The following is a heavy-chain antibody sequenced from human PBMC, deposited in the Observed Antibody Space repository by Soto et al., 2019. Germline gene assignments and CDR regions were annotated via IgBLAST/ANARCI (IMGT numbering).Heavy chain of an antibody. CDR3: ASNDYGGDGQDY. J-gene: IGHJ4*02. CDR2: VSYTGDTT. V-gene: IGHV3-23*01. Sequence: EVQVLESGGGLVQPGGSLRLSCASSGFTFSTYGMSWVRQAPGKGLEWVSSVSYTGDTTYYADSVKGRFTISRDNSKNTVYLQMNSLRTEDTATYYCASNDYGGDGQDYWGQGTLVTVSS. D-gene: IGHD4-17*01. CDR1: GFTFSTYG.